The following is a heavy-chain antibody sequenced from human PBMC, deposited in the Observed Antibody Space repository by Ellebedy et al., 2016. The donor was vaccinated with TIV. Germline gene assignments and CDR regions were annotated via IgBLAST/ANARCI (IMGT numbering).Heavy chain of an antibody. CDR1: RGTFSSYA. J-gene: IGHJ6*02. Sequence: AASVKVSCKASRGTFSSYAISWVRQAPGQGLEWMGRIIPILGIANYAQKFQGRVTITADKSTSTAYMELSSLRSEDTAVYYCARDQSGSVYYYYYGMDVWGQGTTVTVSS. CDR3: ARDQSGSVYYYYYGMDV. CDR2: IIPILGIA. V-gene: IGHV1-69*04. D-gene: IGHD5-12*01.